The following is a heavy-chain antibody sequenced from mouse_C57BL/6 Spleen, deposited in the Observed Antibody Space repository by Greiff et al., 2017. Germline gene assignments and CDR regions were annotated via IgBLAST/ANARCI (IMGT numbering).Heavy chain of an antibody. J-gene: IGHJ2*01. V-gene: IGHV5-4*01. CDR1: GFTFSSYA. D-gene: IGHD1-1*01. Sequence: EVKVVESGGGLVKPGGSLKLSCAASGFTFSSYAMSWVRQTPEKRLEWVATISDGGSYTYYPDNVKGRFTISRDNAKNNLYLQMSNLKSEDTAMYYCAREETVVAFDYWGQGTTLTVSS. CDR2: ISDGGSYT. CDR3: AREETVVAFDY.